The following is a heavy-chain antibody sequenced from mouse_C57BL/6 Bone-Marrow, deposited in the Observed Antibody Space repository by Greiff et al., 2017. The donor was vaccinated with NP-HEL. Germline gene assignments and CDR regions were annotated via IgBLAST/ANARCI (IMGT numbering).Heavy chain of an antibody. D-gene: IGHD6-5*01. CDR2: IRLKSDNYAT. Sequence: EVKVEESGGGLVQPGGSMKLSCVASGFTFSNYWMNWVRQSPEKGLEWVAQIRLKSDNYATHYAESVKGRFTISRDDSKSSVYLQMNNLRAEDTGIYYCTAFSYLAMYYCGQETSVSVSS. CDR3: TAFSYLAMYY. V-gene: IGHV6-3*01. CDR1: GFTFSNYW. J-gene: IGHJ4*01.